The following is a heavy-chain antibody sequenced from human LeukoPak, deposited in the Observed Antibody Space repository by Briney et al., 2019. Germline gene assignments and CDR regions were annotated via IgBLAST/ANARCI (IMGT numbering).Heavy chain of an antibody. D-gene: IGHD6-13*01. V-gene: IGHV4-34*01. CDR3: ARKGWAAAGTGEYYYMDV. Sequence: PSETLSLTCAVYGGSFSGYYWSWIRQPPGKGLEWIGEINHSGSTNYNPSLKSRVTISVDTSKNQFSLKLSSVTAADTAVYYCARKGWAAAGTGEYYYMDVWGKGTTVTVSS. J-gene: IGHJ6*03. CDR1: GGSFSGYY. CDR2: INHSGST.